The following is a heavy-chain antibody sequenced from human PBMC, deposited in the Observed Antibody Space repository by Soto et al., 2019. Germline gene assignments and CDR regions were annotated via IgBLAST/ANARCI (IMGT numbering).Heavy chain of an antibody. V-gene: IGHV3-30*18. J-gene: IGHJ5*02. CDR2: ISYGGSNK. D-gene: IGHD2-2*01. Sequence: GGSPELSCAASGFTFSSYGMHWVRQAPGKGLEWVAVISYGGSNKYYADSVKGRFTISRDNSKNTLYLQMNNLRAEDTAVYYCAKDNCISTSCYRLYNWFDPWGQGTLVTVSS. CDR3: AKDNCISTSCYRLYNWFDP. CDR1: GFTFSSYG.